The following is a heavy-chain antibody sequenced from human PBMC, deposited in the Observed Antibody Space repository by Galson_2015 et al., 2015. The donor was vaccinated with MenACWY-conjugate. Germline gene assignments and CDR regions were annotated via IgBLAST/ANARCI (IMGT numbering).Heavy chain of an antibody. CDR1: GYSFTSYW. CDR2: IYPGDSDT. CDR3: ARVAAAGIYYYYGMDV. V-gene: IGHV5-51*01. Sequence: QSGAEVKKPGESLKISCKGSGYSFTSYWIGWVRQMPGKGLEWMGIIYPGDSDTRYSPSFQGQVTISADKSISTAYLQWSSLKASDTAMYYCARVAAAGIYYYYGMDVWGQGTLVTVSS. J-gene: IGHJ6*02. D-gene: IGHD6-13*01.